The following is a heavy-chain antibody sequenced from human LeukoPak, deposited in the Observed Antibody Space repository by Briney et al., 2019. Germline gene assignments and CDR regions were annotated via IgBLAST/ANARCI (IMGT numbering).Heavy chain of an antibody. CDR1: GFTFSSYG. Sequence: PGGSLRLSCAASGFTFSSYGMHWVRQAPGKGLEWVAVISYDGSNKYYADSVKGRFTISRDNAKSSLYLQVNNLRADDTAVYYCARDWNYYDIWGQGTMVTVSS. J-gene: IGHJ3*02. CDR2: ISYDGSNK. CDR3: ARDWNYYDI. D-gene: IGHD3-10*01. V-gene: IGHV3-30*03.